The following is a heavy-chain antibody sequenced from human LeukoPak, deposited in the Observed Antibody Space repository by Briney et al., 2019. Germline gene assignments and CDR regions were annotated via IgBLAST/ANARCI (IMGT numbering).Heavy chain of an antibody. J-gene: IGHJ5*02. CDR2: IKQDGSEK. CDR3: ARTVRGRYYDSSGYPDH. CDR1: GFTFSSYW. Sequence: GGSLRLSCAASGFTFSSYWMIWVRQAPGRGLKWLANIKQDGSEKYYVDSVKGRFTISRDNAKNSLYLQMNSLRAEDTAVYYCARTVRGRYYDSSGYPDHWGQGTLVTVSS. D-gene: IGHD3-22*01. V-gene: IGHV3-7*01.